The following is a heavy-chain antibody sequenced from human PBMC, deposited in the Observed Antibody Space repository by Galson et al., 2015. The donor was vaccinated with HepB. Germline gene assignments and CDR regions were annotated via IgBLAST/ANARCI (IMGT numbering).Heavy chain of an antibody. CDR1: GSRFTSYW. D-gene: IGHD3-22*01. V-gene: IGHV5-51*03. J-gene: IGHJ3*02. Sequence: QPRAEAKKPGESLTISCKGSGSRFTSYWIGWARQMPGKGLEWMGIIYPGDSDTRYSPSFQGQVTISADKSISTAYLQWSSLRASDTAMYYCARRDDSSGSALNTFDIWGQGTMVTVSS. CDR2: IYPGDSDT. CDR3: ARRDDSSGSALNTFDI.